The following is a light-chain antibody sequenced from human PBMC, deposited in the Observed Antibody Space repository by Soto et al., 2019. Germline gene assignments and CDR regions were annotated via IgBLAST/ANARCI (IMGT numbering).Light chain of an antibody. CDR2: DAS. CDR1: QSVSSSY. CDR3: QQYGSSPKT. V-gene: IGKV3-20*01. Sequence: EIVLTQSPGTLSLSPGERATLSCRASQSVSSSYLAWYQQKPGQAPRLLIYDASSRATGIPDRFSGSGSGTDFTLTICRLEPEDIAVYYCQQYGSSPKTFGQGTKVEIK. J-gene: IGKJ1*01.